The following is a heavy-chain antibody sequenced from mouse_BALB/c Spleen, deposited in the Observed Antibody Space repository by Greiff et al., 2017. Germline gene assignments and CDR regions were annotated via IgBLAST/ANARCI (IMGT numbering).Heavy chain of an antibody. D-gene: IGHD1-1*01. CDR2: IDPANGNT. CDR1: GFNIKDTY. J-gene: IGHJ2*01. CDR3: ARGYYGSSAYFDY. V-gene: IGHV14-3*02. Sequence: EVQLQQSGAELVKPGASVKLSCTASGFNIKDTYMHWVKQRPEQGLEWIGRIDPANGNTKYDPKFPGKTTLTADTSSNTAYLQLSSLTSEDTAVYYWARGYYGSSAYFDYWGQGTTLTVSS.